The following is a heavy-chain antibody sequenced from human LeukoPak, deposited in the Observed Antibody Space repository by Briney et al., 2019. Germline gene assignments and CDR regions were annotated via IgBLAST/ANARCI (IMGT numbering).Heavy chain of an antibody. V-gene: IGHV3-30*14. CDR2: ISYDGSNE. CDR1: GFTFSSYV. J-gene: IGHJ4*02. D-gene: IGHD6-19*01. Sequence: GGSLRLSCAASGFTFSSYVMHWVRQAPGKGLEWVAIISYDGSNEYYADSVKGRFTISRDNSKNTLYLQMNSLRAEDTAVYYCTRHLYTSGWYYYFDYWGQGTLVTVSS. CDR3: TRHLYTSGWYYYFDY.